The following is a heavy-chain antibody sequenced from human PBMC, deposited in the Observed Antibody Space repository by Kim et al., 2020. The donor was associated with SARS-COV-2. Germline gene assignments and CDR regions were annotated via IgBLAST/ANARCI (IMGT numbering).Heavy chain of an antibody. CDR3: ARLEGFYYGSGTRVFDP. Sequence: SGPTLVNPTQTLTLTCTFSGFSLSTSGMCVSWIRQPPGKALEWLALIDWDDDKYYSTSLKTRLTISKDTSKNQVVLTMTNMDPVDTATYYCARLEGFYYGSGTRVFDPWGQGTLVTVSS. D-gene: IGHD3-10*01. J-gene: IGHJ5*02. CDR2: IDWDDDK. CDR1: GFSLSTSGMC. V-gene: IGHV2-70*01.